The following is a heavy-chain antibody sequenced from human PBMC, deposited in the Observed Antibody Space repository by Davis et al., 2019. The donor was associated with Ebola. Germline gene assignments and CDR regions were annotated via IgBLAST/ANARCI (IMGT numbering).Heavy chain of an antibody. D-gene: IGHD5-18*01. CDR2: ISSSSSTI. V-gene: IGHV3-48*02. J-gene: IGHJ4*02. CDR3: ARGLEDTAMVILFYFDY. CDR1: GFTFSSYS. Sequence: GESLKISCVVSGFTFSSYSMNWVRQAPGKGLEWVSYISSSSSTIYYADSVKGRFTISRDNAKNSLYLQMNSLRDEDTAVYYCARGLEDTAMVILFYFDYWGQGTLVTVSS.